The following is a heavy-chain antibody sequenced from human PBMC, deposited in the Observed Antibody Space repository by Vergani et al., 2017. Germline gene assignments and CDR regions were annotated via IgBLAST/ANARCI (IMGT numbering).Heavy chain of an antibody. J-gene: IGHJ4*02. Sequence: QVQLVQSGAEVKKPGSSVKVSCKASGGTFSNYGISWVRQAPGQGLEWMGGVIAIFGTANYAQKFQGRAQITADESTRTAYMELSSLGSEDTAMYYCARGDAYCSSTSCYTWXLDYWSQGALVSVYS. CDR1: GGTFSNYG. V-gene: IGHV1-69*13. CDR3: ARGDAYCSSTSCYTWXLDY. D-gene: IGHD2-2*02. CDR2: VIAIFGTA.